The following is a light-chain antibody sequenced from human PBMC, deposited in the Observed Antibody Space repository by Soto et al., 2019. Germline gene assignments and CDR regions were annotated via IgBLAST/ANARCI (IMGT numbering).Light chain of an antibody. Sequence: DIQMNQSPSSLSASVGDRVTITCRASQSISNYLNWYQQKPGKAPKLLIYAASSLQSGVPSRFSGSGSGTDFTLTISTLQPEDFATYYCQQSYSSSPITFGQGTRLEIK. J-gene: IGKJ5*01. V-gene: IGKV1-39*01. CDR2: AAS. CDR1: QSISNY. CDR3: QQSYSSSPIT.